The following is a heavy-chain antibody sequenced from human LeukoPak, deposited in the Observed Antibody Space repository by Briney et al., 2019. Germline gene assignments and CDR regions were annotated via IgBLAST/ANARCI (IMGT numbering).Heavy chain of an antibody. CDR1: GGTFSSYA. CDR3: AREVVGATTGNWFDP. CDR2: INPNSGGT. D-gene: IGHD1-26*01. J-gene: IGHJ5*02. Sequence: ASVKVSCKASGGTFSSYAISWVRQAPGQGLEWMGWINPNSGGTNYAQKFQGWVTMTRDTSISTAYMELSRLRSDDTAVYYCAREVVGATTGNWFDPWGQGTLVTVSS. V-gene: IGHV1-2*04.